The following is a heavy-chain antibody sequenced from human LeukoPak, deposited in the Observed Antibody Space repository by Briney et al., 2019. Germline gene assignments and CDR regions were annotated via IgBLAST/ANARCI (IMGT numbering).Heavy chain of an antibody. CDR1: GFTFSSYA. CDR2: ISGSGVST. CDR3: AKSVRYCSSTSCYTTGYFDY. V-gene: IGHV3-23*01. J-gene: IGHJ4*02. D-gene: IGHD2-2*02. Sequence: GGSLRLSCAASGFTFSSYAMSWVRQAPGKGLEWVSTISGSGVSTYYADSVKGRFTISRDNSKNTLHLQMNSLRAEDTAVYYCAKSVRYCSSTSCYTTGYFDYWGQGTLVTVSS.